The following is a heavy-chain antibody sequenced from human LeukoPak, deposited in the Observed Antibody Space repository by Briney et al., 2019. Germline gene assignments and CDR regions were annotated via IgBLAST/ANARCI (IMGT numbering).Heavy chain of an antibody. CDR1: GFTFSSYA. J-gene: IGHJ6*02. Sequence: GGSLRLSCAASGFTFSSYAMSWVRQAPGKGLGWVSAISGSGGSTYYADSVKGRFTISRDNSKNTLYLQMNSLRAEDTAVYYCATHYYDSSGYPYYCYGMDVWGQGTTVTVSS. CDR3: ATHYYDSSGYPYYCYGMDV. V-gene: IGHV3-23*01. CDR2: ISGSGGST. D-gene: IGHD3-22*01.